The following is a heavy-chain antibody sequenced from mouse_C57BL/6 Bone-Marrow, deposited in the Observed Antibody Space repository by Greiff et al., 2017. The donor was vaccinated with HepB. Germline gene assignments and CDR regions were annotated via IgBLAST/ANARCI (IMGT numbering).Heavy chain of an antibody. CDR1: GYTFTDYY. CDR3: ARGGVARYWYFDV. D-gene: IGHD1-1*02. J-gene: IGHJ1*03. Sequence: QVQLQQSGAELVRPGASVKLSCKASGYTFTDYYINWVKQRPGQGLEWIARVYPGSGNTYYNEKFKGKATLTAEKCSSTAYMQLSSLTSEDSAVFFWARGGVARYWYFDVWGTVTAVAVSS. V-gene: IGHV1-76*01. CDR2: VYPGSGNT.